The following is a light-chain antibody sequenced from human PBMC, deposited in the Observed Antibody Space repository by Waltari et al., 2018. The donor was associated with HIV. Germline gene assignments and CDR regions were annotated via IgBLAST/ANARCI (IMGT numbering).Light chain of an antibody. V-gene: IGLV1-51*01. Sequence: QAVLTQPPSVSAAPGQKVTISCAGSSSNIGNNYVSWYQQFPGNAPKVPIYDHDKGPPGVPDRFSGSRSGTSATLGVAGLQTGDEAEYYCGTWDTSLSAGVFGGGTKLTVL. J-gene: IGLJ3*02. CDR3: GTWDTSLSAGV. CDR1: SSNIGNNY. CDR2: DHD.